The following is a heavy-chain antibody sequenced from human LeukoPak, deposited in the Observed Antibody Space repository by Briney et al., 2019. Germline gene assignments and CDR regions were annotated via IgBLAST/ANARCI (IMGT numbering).Heavy chain of an antibody. CDR3: AREGGYSYGDAPLHFDY. J-gene: IGHJ4*02. D-gene: IGHD5-18*01. CDR1: GGSVSSYY. V-gene: IGHV4-59*02. Sequence: SETLSLTCTVSGGSVSSYYWNWIRQPPGKGLEWIGYICYSGSTNYNPSLKSRVTMSVDKSKDQFSLNLSSVTAADTAVYYCAREGGYSYGDAPLHFDYWGQGTLVTVSS. CDR2: ICYSGST.